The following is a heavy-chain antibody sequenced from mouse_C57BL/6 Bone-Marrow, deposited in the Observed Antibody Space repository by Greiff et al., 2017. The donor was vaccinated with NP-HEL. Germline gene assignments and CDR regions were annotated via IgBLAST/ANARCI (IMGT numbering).Heavy chain of an antibody. V-gene: IGHV2-6-1*01. J-gene: IGHJ1*03. CDR3: ARHKGGSSPSYWYFDV. Sequence: VQLQESGPGLVAPSQSLSITCTVSGFSLTSYGVHWVRQPPGKGLEWLVVIWSDGSTTYNSALKSRLSISKDNSKSQVFLKMNSLQTDDTAMYYCARHKGGSSPSYWYFDVWGTGTTVTVSS. CDR1: GFSLTSYG. D-gene: IGHD1-1*01. CDR2: IWSDGST.